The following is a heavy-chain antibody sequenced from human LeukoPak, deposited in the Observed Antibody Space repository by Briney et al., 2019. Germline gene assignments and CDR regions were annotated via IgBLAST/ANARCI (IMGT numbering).Heavy chain of an antibody. V-gene: IGHV3-23*01. D-gene: IGHD3-22*01. Sequence: GGSLRLSCAVSGFTFSSYGMSWVRQAPGKGLEWASAISGSGGSTYYADSVKGRFTISRDNAKNSLYLQMNSLRAEDTAVYYCARHVVAVGFDYWGQGTLVTVSS. CDR3: ARHVVAVGFDY. CDR2: ISGSGGST. J-gene: IGHJ4*02. CDR1: GFTFSSYG.